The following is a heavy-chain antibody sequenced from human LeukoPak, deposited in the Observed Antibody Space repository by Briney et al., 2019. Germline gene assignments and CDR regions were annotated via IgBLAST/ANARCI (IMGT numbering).Heavy chain of an antibody. D-gene: IGHD3-22*01. V-gene: IGHV1-69*06. J-gene: IGHJ4*02. Sequence: GASVKVSCKASGGTFSSYAISWARQAPGQGLEWMGGIIPIFGTANYAQKFQGRVTITADKSTSTAYMELSSLRSEDTAVYYCARGSVYYDSSGPSDYWGQGTLVTVSS. CDR1: GGTFSSYA. CDR3: ARGSVYYDSSGPSDY. CDR2: IIPIFGTA.